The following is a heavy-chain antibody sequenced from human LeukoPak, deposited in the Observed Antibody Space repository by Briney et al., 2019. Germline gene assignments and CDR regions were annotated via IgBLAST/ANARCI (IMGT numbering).Heavy chain of an antibody. J-gene: IGHJ4*02. CDR2: INHSGST. CDR1: GGSFSGYY. CDR3: GRFSAGYSYALDY. Sequence: SETLSLTCAVYGGSFSGYYWSWIRQPPGKGLEWIGEINHSGSTNYNPSLKSRVTISVDTSKNQFSLKLSSVTAADTAVYYCGRFSAGYSYALDYWGQGNLVTVSS. D-gene: IGHD5-18*01. V-gene: IGHV4-34*01.